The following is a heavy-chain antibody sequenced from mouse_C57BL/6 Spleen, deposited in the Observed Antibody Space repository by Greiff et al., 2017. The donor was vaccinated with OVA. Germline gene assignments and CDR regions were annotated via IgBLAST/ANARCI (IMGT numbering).Heavy chain of an antibody. CDR1: GYTFTSYG. D-gene: IGHD1-1*01. CDR3: ARGEDYGSLDY. J-gene: IGHJ2*01. V-gene: IGHV1-81*01. CDR2: IYPRSGNT. Sequence: VQLQESGAELARPGASVKLSCKASGYTFTSYGISWVKQRTGQGLEWIGEIYPRSGNTYYNEKFKGKATLTADKSSSTAYMELRSLTSEDSAVYFCARGEDYGSLDYWGQGTTLTVSS.